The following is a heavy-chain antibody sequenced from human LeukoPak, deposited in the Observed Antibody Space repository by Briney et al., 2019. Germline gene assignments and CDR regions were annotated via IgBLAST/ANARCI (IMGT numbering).Heavy chain of an antibody. D-gene: IGHD1-26*01. J-gene: IGHJ3*02. CDR2: ISGSGGTT. CDR3: AKSIVGARGAFDI. CDR1: GFIFSSYG. Sequence: PGGSLRLSCAASGFIFSSYGMSWVRQAPGKGLEWVSTISGSGGTTYYADSVKGRFIISRDNSKNTLYLQMNSLRAEDTAVFYCAKSIVGARGAFDIWGQGTMVTVSS. V-gene: IGHV3-23*01.